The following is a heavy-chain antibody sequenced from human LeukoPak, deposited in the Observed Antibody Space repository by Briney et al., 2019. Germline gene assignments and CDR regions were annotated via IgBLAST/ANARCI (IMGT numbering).Heavy chain of an antibody. D-gene: IGHD1-26*01. V-gene: IGHV3-23*01. CDR2: ISGSGGSR. Sequence: GGSLRLSCAASGFTFSTYGMSWVRQAPGKGLEWVSGISGSGGSRFYTDSVKGRFTISRDNSKNTLYLQMNSLRAEDTAVYYCAKLREWELPDLFDYWGQGTPVTVSP. CDR1: GFTFSTYG. J-gene: IGHJ4*02. CDR3: AKLREWELPDLFDY.